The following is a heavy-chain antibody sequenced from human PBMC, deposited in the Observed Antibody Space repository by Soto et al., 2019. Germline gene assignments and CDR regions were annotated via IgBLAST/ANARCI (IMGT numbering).Heavy chain of an antibody. J-gene: IGHJ3*02. CDR1: GGSISSGGYS. CDR3: ARLTPDAFHI. D-gene: IGHD7-27*01. Sequence: ASETLCLTCAVSGGSISSGGYSGSWIRQPPGKGLEWIGYIYHSGSTYYNPSLKSRVTISVDRSKNQFSLKLSSVTAADTAVYYCARLTPDAFHIWGQGTMVTVSS. V-gene: IGHV4-30-2*01. CDR2: IYHSGST.